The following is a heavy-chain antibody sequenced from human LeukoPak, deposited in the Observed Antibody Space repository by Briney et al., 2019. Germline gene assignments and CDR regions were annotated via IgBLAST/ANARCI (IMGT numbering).Heavy chain of an antibody. J-gene: IGHJ3*02. Sequence: ASVKVSCKASGCTFSNYGISWVRQAPGQGLEWMGWISVYNGNTVYAQKLRGRVTMTTDTSTSTAYMELRSLRSDDTAVYYCARGSSTSFVSAFDIWGQGTMVTVSS. V-gene: IGHV1-18*01. CDR3: ARGSSTSFVSAFDI. CDR1: GCTFSNYG. D-gene: IGHD2-2*01. CDR2: ISVYNGNT.